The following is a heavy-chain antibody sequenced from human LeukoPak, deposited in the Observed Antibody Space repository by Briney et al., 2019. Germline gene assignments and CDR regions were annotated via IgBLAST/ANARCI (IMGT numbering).Heavy chain of an antibody. J-gene: IGHJ3*02. V-gene: IGHV4-59*12. Sequence: SETLSLTCTVSGGSISGYFWSWIRQPPGKGLEWIGYIHYSGSTNYNPSLNSRVTISVDTSKNQFSLRLSSVTAADTAVYYCAREGQWLVPWAAFDIWGQGTMVTVSS. CDR3: AREGQWLVPWAAFDI. CDR2: IHYSGST. CDR1: GGSISGYF. D-gene: IGHD6-19*01.